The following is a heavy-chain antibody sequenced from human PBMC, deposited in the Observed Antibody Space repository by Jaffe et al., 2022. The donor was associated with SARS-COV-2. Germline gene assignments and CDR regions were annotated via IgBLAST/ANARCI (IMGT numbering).Heavy chain of an antibody. CDR1: GFTFNVYS. CDR3: VRDGGGATGTYYYGMDV. D-gene: IGHD3-16*01. V-gene: IGHV3-48*02. J-gene: IGHJ6*02. Sequence: EVQLVESGGGLVQPGGSLRLSCEASGFTFNVYSMNWVRQPPGRGLEWLSYIDSSGDPRYYADSVRGRFTISRDNAKNSLSLQMNILRDEDTAVYYCVRDGGGATGTYYYGMDVWGQGTTVIVSS. CDR2: IDSSGDPR.